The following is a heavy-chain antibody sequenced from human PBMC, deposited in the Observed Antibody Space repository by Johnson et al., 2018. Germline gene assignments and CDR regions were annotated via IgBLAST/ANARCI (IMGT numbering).Heavy chain of an antibody. J-gene: IGHJ6*02. CDR2: IWYDGRNK. D-gene: IGHD5-18*01. CDR1: GFTFSSYG. Sequence: QVQLVEAGGGVVQPGRSLRLSCAASGFTFSSYGMHWVRQAPGKGLEWVAVIWYDGRNKYYADSVQCRFTIPRDNSKNTLYLQMNSLRAEDTAVYYSARDSVKEGGYSYGTGMDVWGQGTTVTVSS. CDR3: ARDSVKEGGYSYGTGMDV. V-gene: IGHV3-33*01.